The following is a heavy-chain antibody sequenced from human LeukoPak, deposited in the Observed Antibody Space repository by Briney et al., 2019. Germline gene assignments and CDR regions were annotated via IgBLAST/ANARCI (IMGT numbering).Heavy chain of an antibody. CDR1: GSTFSSYA. J-gene: IGHJ4*02. Sequence: RPGGSLRLSCAASGSTFSSYAMHWVRQAPGKGLEWVAVISYDGSNKYYADSVKGRFTISRDNSKNTLYLQMNSLRAEDTAVYYCAREDGAYGSGSYPDYWGQGTLVTVSS. V-gene: IGHV3-30*04. CDR3: AREDGAYGSGSYPDY. D-gene: IGHD3-10*01. CDR2: ISYDGSNK.